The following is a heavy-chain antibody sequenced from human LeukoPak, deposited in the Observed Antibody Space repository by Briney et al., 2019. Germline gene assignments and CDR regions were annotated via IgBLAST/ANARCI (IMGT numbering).Heavy chain of an antibody. D-gene: IGHD3-22*01. Sequence: GASVKVSCKASGYTFTSYGISWVRQAPGQGLEWMGWINPNSGGTNYAQKFQGRVTMARDTSISTAYMELSRLRSDDTAVYYCARDGVNYYDSSGYRDYAFDIWGQGTMVTVSS. CDR1: GYTFTSYG. CDR3: ARDGVNYYDSSGYRDYAFDI. J-gene: IGHJ3*02. V-gene: IGHV1-2*02. CDR2: INPNSGGT.